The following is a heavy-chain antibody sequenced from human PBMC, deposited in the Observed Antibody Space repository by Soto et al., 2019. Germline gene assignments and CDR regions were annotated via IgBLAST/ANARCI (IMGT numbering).Heavy chain of an antibody. CDR3: ARDLDGSGSYFTNY. CDR1: GYTFSSIG. CDR2: ISPHKDDT. V-gene: IGHV1-18*01. Sequence: ASVKVSCKTSGYTFSSIGISWVRQAPGQGLEWMGWISPHKDDTYYAQRLQGRVTMTTDTSTNTAYMELRSLRSDDTAVYFCARDLDGSGSYFTNYWGPGTLVTVSS. J-gene: IGHJ4*02. D-gene: IGHD3-10*01.